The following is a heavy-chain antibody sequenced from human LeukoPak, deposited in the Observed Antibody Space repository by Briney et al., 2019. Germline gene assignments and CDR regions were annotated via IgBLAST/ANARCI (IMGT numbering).Heavy chain of an antibody. V-gene: IGHV3-23*01. CDR2: IIPSGHTT. CDR3: AKDDRWLQFCC. Sequence: PGGSLRLSCAASAFTFDDYGMNWVRQAPGKGLEWVSGIIPSGHTTYYADSVRGRFTISRDNSRNTLYLQMNSLRAEDTAVYYCAKDDRWLQFCCWGQGTLVTVSA. D-gene: IGHD5-24*01. J-gene: IGHJ4*02. CDR1: AFTFDDYG.